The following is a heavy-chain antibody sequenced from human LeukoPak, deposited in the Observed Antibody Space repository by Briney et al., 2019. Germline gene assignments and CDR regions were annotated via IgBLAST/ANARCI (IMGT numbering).Heavy chain of an antibody. Sequence: SVKVSCKASGGTFSSYAISWVRQAPGQGLEWMGGIIPIFGTANYAQKFQGRVTITTDESTSTAYMDLLRSTDMDVYYSARLDAFDFWGQGTMVTVSS. CDR2: IIPIFGTA. CDR3: ARLDAFDF. CDR1: GGTFSSYA. J-gene: IGHJ3*01. V-gene: IGHV1-69*05.